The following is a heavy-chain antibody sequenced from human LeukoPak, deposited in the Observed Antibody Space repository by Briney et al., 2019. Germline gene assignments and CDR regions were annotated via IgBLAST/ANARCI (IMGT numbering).Heavy chain of an antibody. Sequence: SETLSLTCTVSGGSISSYSWSWIRQPPGKGLEWIGYIYHSGSTYYNPSLKSRVTISVDRSKNQFSLKLSSVTAADTAVYYCARGGGYSGYDDAFDIWGQGTMVIVSS. CDR3: ARGGGYSGYDDAFDI. CDR2: IYHSGST. CDR1: GGSISSYS. D-gene: IGHD5-12*01. V-gene: IGHV4-30-2*01. J-gene: IGHJ3*02.